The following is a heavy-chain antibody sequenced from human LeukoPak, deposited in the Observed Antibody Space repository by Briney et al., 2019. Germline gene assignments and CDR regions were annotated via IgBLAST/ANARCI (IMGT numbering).Heavy chain of an antibody. CDR2: INYSGTT. CDR1: GDSIRSTLYY. V-gene: IGHV4-39*01. D-gene: IGHD2-2*01. J-gene: IGHJ6*02. CDR3: ATPGKVGEGSFYYYGVDV. Sequence: ETLSLTCTVSGDSIRSTLYYWGWIRQPPGKGLEWIGSINYSGTTFYNPSLKSRVTISVDTSKNQFSLKLRSVTGADTAVYYCATPGKVGEGSFYYYGVDVWGQGTTVTVSS.